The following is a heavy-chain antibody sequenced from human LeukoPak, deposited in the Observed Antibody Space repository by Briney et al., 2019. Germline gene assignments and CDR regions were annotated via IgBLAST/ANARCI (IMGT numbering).Heavy chain of an antibody. Sequence: GGSLRLSCAVSGLTFSTYSMTWVRQGPGKGLEWVSSIYNSGAKIFYADSVQGRFTISRDNSKNMLYLQMNSLRVEDTAVYYCAKDVAPDSGWDLDYWGQGTLVTVSS. D-gene: IGHD6-19*01. J-gene: IGHJ4*02. V-gene: IGHV3-23*01. CDR2: IYNSGAKI. CDR3: AKDVAPDSGWDLDY. CDR1: GLTFSTYS.